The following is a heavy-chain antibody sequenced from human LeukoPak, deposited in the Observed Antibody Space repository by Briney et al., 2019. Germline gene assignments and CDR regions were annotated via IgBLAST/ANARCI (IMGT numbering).Heavy chain of an antibody. V-gene: IGHV1-69*01. D-gene: IGHD3-22*01. CDR2: IIPIFGTA. CDR3: ARGYSYYYDSSGYSFDY. J-gene: IGHJ4*02. CDR1: GGTFSSYA. Sequence: ASVKVSCKASGGTFSSYAISWVRQAPGQGLEWMGGIIPIFGTANYAQKFQGRVTITADEPTSTAYMELSSLRSEDTAVYYCARGYSYYYDSSGYSFDYWGQGTLVTVSS.